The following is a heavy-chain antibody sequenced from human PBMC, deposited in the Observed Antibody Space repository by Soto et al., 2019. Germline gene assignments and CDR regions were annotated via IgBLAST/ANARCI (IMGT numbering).Heavy chain of an antibody. Sequence: LPESGPGLVRPWETLSFPCTVSIDSISSYYWVWIQESPGKGLEWIGYTDYSGNTNNNPSLKSRVTISGDTSKNQFSLRLSSVTAADTAVYYCARAVGDPLYYLDYWGQGTLVTVSS. CDR3: ARAVGDPLYYLDY. J-gene: IGHJ4*02. D-gene: IGHD6-19*01. CDR1: IDSISSYY. CDR2: TDYSGNT. V-gene: IGHV4-59*08.